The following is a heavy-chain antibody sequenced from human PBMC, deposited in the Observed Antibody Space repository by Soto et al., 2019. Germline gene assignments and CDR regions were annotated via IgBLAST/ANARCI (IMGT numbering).Heavy chain of an antibody. Sequence: QVHLQQWGAGLLKPSETLSLTCAVYGGSVNGYYWNWIRQPPGKGLEGSGEINHTGGTHYHPSLKSRVTMSVDTSKNQSSLRLSSVTEADTAIYHCATRITVFGLLIPPFDPWGQGTQVTVSS. CDR1: GGSVNGYY. CDR3: ATRITVFGLLIPPFDP. V-gene: IGHV4-34*02. J-gene: IGHJ5*02. D-gene: IGHD3-3*01. CDR2: INHTGGT.